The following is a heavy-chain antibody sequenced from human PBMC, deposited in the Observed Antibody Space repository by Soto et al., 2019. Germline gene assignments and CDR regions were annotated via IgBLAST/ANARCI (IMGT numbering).Heavy chain of an antibody. J-gene: IGHJ3*02. Sequence: QVQLQESGPGLVKPSQTLSLTCTVSGGSISSGGYYWSGIRQHPGKGLEWIGYIYYSGSTYYNPSLNSRVTIAVDTSKNLCALKLGSVTAADTAVYYCAREAVEATTFSGAFDIWGQGTMVTVFS. V-gene: IGHV4-31*03. CDR1: GGSISSGGYY. D-gene: IGHD1-26*01. CDR2: IYYSGST. CDR3: AREAVEATTFSGAFDI.